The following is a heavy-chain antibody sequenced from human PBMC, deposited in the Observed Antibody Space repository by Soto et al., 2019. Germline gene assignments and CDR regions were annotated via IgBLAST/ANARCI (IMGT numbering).Heavy chain of an antibody. Sequence: SETLSLTCTVSGGSISFSNYHWTWIRQSPGKGPEWIGSGTTYYNPSLSSRVTISVDTSQNQFSLYMHSVTAADSAVYYCATYGGDTGRFDYWGQGILVTVSS. CDR1: GGSISFSNYH. V-gene: IGHV4-39*01. J-gene: IGHJ4*02. CDR2: SGTT. D-gene: IGHD4-17*01. CDR3: ATYGGDTGRFDY.